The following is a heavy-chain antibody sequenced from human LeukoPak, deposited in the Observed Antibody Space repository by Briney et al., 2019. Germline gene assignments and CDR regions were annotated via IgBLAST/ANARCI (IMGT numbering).Heavy chain of an antibody. CDR2: ISWNSGSI. D-gene: IGHD5-18*01. Sequence: PGGSLRLSCAASGFTFDDYAMHWVRQAPGKGLEWVSGISWNSGSIGYADSVKGRFTISRDNAKNSLYLQMNSLRAEDMALYYCAKGGYSYGGHFDYWGQGTLVTVSS. V-gene: IGHV3-9*03. CDR1: GFTFDDYA. J-gene: IGHJ4*02. CDR3: AKGGYSYGGHFDY.